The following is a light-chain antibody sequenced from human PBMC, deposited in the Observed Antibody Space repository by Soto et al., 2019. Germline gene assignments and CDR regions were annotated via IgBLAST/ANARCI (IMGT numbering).Light chain of an antibody. CDR3: QQYGPSPMYT. V-gene: IGKV3-20*01. CDR2: GAS. Sequence: EIVLTQSPGTLSLSPGESATLSCRASQTVSSSYLAWYQQKPGQAPRLLIYGASTRATGIPGRFSGSASGTDFTLTISRLEPEDFAVYYCQQYGPSPMYTFGQGTHLAIK. CDR1: QTVSSSY. J-gene: IGKJ2*01.